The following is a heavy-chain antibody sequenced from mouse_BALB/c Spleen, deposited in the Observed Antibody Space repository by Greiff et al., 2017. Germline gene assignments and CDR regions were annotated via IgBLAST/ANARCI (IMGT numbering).Heavy chain of an antibody. Sequence: EVKLMESGGGLVQPGGSRKLSCAASGFTFSSFGMHWVRQAPEKGLEWVAYISSGSSTIYYADTVKGRFTISRDNPKNTLFLQMTSLRSEDTAMYYCARSSIYYGYDGWYFDVWGAGTTVTVSS. V-gene: IGHV5-17*02. CDR2: ISSGSSTI. CDR1: GFTFSSFG. D-gene: IGHD2-2*01. J-gene: IGHJ1*01. CDR3: ARSSIYYGYDGWYFDV.